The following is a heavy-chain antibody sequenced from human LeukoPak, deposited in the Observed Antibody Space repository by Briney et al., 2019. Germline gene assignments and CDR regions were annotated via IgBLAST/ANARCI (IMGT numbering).Heavy chain of an antibody. D-gene: IGHD6-13*01. V-gene: IGHV3-21*01. CDR2: ISSSSSYI. CDR1: GFTFSSYS. J-gene: IGHJ4*02. CDR3: ARDLGPIAAAGTGVNY. Sequence: GGSLRLSCAASGFTFSSYSMNWVRQAPGKGLEWVSSISSSSSYIYYADSVKGRFTVSRDNAKNSLYLQMNSLRAEDTAVYYCARDLGPIAAAGTGVNYWGQGTLVTVSS.